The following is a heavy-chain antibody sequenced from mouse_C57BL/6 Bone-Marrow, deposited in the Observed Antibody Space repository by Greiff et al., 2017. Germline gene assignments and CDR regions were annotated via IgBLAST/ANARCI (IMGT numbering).Heavy chain of an antibody. CDR1: GYTFTSYW. D-gene: IGHD2-5*01. CDR2: IDPSDSET. Sequence: QVQLQQSGAELVRPGSSVKLSCKASGYTFTSYWMHWVKQRPIQGLEWIGNIDPSDSETHYNQKFKDKATLTVDKSSSTAYMQLSSLTSEDSAVYYCARREGYSNYIYAMDYWGQGTSVTVSS. V-gene: IGHV1-52*01. CDR3: ARREGYSNYIYAMDY. J-gene: IGHJ4*01.